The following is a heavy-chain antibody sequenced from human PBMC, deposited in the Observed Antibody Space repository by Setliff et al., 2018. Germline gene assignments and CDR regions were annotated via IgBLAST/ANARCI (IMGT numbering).Heavy chain of an antibody. CDR1: GFTFGGYG. V-gene: IGHV3-30*02. D-gene: IGHD3-10*01. J-gene: IGHJ4*02. Sequence: GGSLRLSCGAAGFTFGGYGMHWVRQAPGKGLEWVALIRYDGNVKYHADSVKDRFTISRDNSKNTRYLQMNSLRIEDTAVYYCAKDRDPVSVQPGHVIWAYWGQGTLVTVSS. CDR3: AKDRDPVSVQPGHVIWAY. CDR2: IRYDGNVK.